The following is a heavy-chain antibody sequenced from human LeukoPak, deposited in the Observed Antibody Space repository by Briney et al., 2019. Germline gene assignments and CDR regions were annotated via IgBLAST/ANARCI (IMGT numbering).Heavy chain of an antibody. V-gene: IGHV4-38-2*01. CDR2: MYHSGST. Sequence: SETLSLTCAVSGYSISSGYYWGWIRQPPGKGLEWIGSMYHSGSTYYNPSLKSRVSIVVDTSKNQFSLKLNSVTAADTAVYYCARVSSDYDVHFDYWGQGTLVAVSS. D-gene: IGHD5-12*01. J-gene: IGHJ4*02. CDR3: ARVSSDYDVHFDY. CDR1: GYSISSGYY.